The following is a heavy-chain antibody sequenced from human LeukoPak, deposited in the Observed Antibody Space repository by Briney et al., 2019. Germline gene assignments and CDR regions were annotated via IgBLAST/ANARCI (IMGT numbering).Heavy chain of an antibody. V-gene: IGHV4-34*01. Sequence: SETLSLTCGVSGGSFSAYYWNWIRQPPGKRLEWIGQIYHNGVTIYNPSLKSRVTISVDTSKNQFSLKLSSVTAADTAVYYCARGHRSNWFDPWGQGTLVTVSS. D-gene: IGHD3-22*01. CDR3: ARGHRSNWFDP. CDR1: GGSFSAYY. CDR2: IYHNGVT. J-gene: IGHJ5*02.